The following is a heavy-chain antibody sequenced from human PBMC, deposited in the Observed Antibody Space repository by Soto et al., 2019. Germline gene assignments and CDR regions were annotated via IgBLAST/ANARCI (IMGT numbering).Heavy chain of an antibody. V-gene: IGHV1-8*01. CDR1: GYTFTSYD. CDR2: MNPNSGNT. J-gene: IGHJ5*02. Sequence: QVQLVQSGAEVKKHGASVKVSCKASGYTFTSYDINWVRQATGQGLEWMGWMNPNSGNTDYAQKFQGRVTMTRNTSISTAYMELSSLRSEDTAVYYCARGRHYSRGFDPWGQGTLVTVSS. D-gene: IGHD6-13*01. CDR3: ARGRHYSRGFDP.